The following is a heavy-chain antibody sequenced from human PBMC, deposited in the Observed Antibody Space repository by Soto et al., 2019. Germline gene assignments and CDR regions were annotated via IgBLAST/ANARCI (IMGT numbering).Heavy chain of an antibody. J-gene: IGHJ5*02. Sequence: SETLSLTCTVSGGSISSYYWSWIRQPPGKGLEWIGYIYYSGSTNYNPSLKSRVTISVDTSKNQFSLKLSSVTAVDTAVYYCARHLSVVPAASHWFDPWGQGTLVTVSS. D-gene: IGHD2-2*01. CDR3: ARHLSVVPAASHWFDP. CDR1: GGSISSYY. V-gene: IGHV4-59*08. CDR2: IYYSGST.